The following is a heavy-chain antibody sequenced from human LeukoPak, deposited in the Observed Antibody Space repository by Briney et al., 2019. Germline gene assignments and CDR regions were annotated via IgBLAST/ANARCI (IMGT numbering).Heavy chain of an antibody. CDR1: GFTFSSYS. J-gene: IGHJ4*02. CDR2: ISSSSSYI. V-gene: IGHV3-21*01. D-gene: IGHD3-16*01. CDR3: ARGGGIPPGNYFDY. Sequence: GGSLRLSCPASGFTFSSYSMNWVRQAPGKGLEWVSSISSSSSYIYYADSVKGRFTISRDNAKNSLYLQMNNLRAEDTAVYYCARGGGIPPGNYFDYWGQGTLVTVSS.